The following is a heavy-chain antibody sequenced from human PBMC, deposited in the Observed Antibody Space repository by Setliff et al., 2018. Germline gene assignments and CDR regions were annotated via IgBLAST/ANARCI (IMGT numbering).Heavy chain of an antibody. CDR1: GFTFSDYY. V-gene: IGHV3-11*01. Sequence: PGGSLRLSCAASGFTFSDYYMSWIRQTPGKGLEWVAYISRGATTTYYTDSVKGRFTISRDDGKNSLYLQMNSLRAEDTAVYYCAKDGDNYHDSGDYYHEFDYWGQGAQVTVSS. CDR2: ISRGATTT. J-gene: IGHJ4*02. D-gene: IGHD3-22*01. CDR3: AKDGDNYHDSGDYYHEFDY.